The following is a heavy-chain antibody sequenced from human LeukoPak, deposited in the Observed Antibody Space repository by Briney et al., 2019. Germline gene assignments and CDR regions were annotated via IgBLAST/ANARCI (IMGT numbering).Heavy chain of an antibody. J-gene: IGHJ6*02. D-gene: IGHD4-17*01. CDR1: GGSISSYY. CDR3: ARVDGDYVYYYGMDV. Sequence: SETLSLTCTVSGGSISSYYWGWIRQPPGKGLEWIGYIYYSGSTNYNPSLKSRVTISVDTSKNQFSLKLSSVTAADTAVYYCARVDGDYVYYYGMDVWGQGTTVTVSS. CDR2: IYYSGST. V-gene: IGHV4-59*01.